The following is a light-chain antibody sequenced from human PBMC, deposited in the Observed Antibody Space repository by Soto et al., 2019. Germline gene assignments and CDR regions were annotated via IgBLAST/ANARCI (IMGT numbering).Light chain of an antibody. V-gene: IGKV3-15*01. J-gene: IGKJ1*01. CDR3: QQYNNWPRT. CDR2: GAS. Sequence: MTQSPSSVSASIGDTVTITCRASQSVSSDLAWYHQKPGQAPRLLIYGASTRATGIPARFSGSGSGTEFTLTINSLQSEDFAVYYCQQYNNWPRTFGQGTKV. CDR1: QSVSSD.